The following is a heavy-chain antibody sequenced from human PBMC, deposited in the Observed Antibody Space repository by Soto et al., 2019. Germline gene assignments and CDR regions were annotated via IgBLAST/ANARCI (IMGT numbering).Heavy chain of an antibody. CDR1: GFTFSDYY. D-gene: IGHD2-15*01. CDR3: ARERSERYCSGGTCSSFWYFDL. J-gene: IGHJ2*01. Sequence: QVQLVESGGGLVKPGGSLRLSCAASGFTFSDYYMSWIRQAPGKGLEWVAYISSSGSTIYYADSVKGRFTISRDNAKNSLYLQMNSLRAEDTAVYYCARERSERYCSGGTCSSFWYFDLWGRGTLVTVSS. CDR2: ISSSGSTI. V-gene: IGHV3-11*01.